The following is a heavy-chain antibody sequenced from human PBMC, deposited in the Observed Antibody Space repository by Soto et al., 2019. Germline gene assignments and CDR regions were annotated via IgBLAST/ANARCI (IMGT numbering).Heavy chain of an antibody. D-gene: IGHD4-17*01. CDR2: IYYSGST. Sequence: PSETLSLTCTVSGGSISSSSYYWGWIRQPPGKGLEWIGSIYYSGSTYYNPSLKSRVTISVDTSKNQFSLKLSSVTAADTAVYYCARQGGGDYGIYYYYMDVWGKGTTVTVSS. J-gene: IGHJ6*03. CDR1: GGSISSSSYY. V-gene: IGHV4-39*01. CDR3: ARQGGGDYGIYYYYMDV.